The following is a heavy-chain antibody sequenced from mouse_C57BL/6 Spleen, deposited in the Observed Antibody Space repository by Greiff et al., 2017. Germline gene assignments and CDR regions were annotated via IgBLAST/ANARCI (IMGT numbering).Heavy chain of an antibody. CDR3: ARRGGSRGWYFDV. CDR1: GYTFTSYW. CDR2: IDPSDSET. D-gene: IGHD1-1*01. J-gene: IGHJ1*03. Sequence: QVQLQQPGAELVRPGSSVKLSCKASGYTFTSYWMHWVKQRPIQGLEWIGNIDPSDSETHYNQKFKDKATLTVDKSSSPAYMQLSSLTSEDSAVYYCARRGGSRGWYFDVWGTGTTVTVSS. V-gene: IGHV1-52*01.